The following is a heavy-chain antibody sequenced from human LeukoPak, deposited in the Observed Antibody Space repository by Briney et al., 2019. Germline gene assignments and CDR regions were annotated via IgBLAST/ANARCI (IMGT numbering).Heavy chain of an antibody. V-gene: IGHV4-59*12. J-gene: IGHJ4*02. CDR2: IYYSGST. CDR1: GGSISSYY. D-gene: IGHD6-13*01. Sequence: SETLSLTCTVSGGSISSYYWSWIRQPPGKGLEWIGYIYYSGSTNYNPSLKSRVTISVDTSKNQFSLKVRSVTAADTAVYYCARDLAASSSYWSQGTLVTVSS. CDR3: ARDLAASSSY.